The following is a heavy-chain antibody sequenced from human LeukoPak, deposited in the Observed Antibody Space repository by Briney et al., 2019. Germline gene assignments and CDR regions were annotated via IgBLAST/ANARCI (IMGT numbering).Heavy chain of an antibody. Sequence: PSETLSLTCTVSGGSVSSGSYYWSWIRQPPGKGLEWIGEINHSGSTNYNPSLKSRVTISVDTPKKQFSLKLSSVTAADTAVYYCVTYYFDSSGPKKNYWGQGTLVTVSS. D-gene: IGHD3-22*01. J-gene: IGHJ4*02. CDR3: VTYYFDSSGPKKNY. CDR1: GGSVSSGSYY. CDR2: INHSGST. V-gene: IGHV4-39*07.